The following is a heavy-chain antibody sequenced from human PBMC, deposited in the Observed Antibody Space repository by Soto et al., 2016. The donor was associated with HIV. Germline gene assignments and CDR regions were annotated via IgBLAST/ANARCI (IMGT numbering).Heavy chain of an antibody. CDR2: ISHSGST. Sequence: QVQLKQWGAGLLKPSETLSLTCAVYGGSFTGYYWSWIRQPPGKGLEWIGEISHSGSTNYNASLKSRVTMSIDTSKEHFSLKVSSVTAADTALYYCARHYYEYGVGFYRSSWFTPWGQGNPVHRLF. J-gene: IGHJ4*02. V-gene: IGHV4-34*01. D-gene: IGHD3-3*01. CDR1: GGSFTGYY. CDR3: ARHYYEYGVGFYRSSWFTP.